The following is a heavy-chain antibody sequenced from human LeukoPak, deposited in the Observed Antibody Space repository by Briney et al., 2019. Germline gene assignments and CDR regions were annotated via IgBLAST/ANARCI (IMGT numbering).Heavy chain of an antibody. D-gene: IGHD3-10*01. CDR1: GFTFSSYA. J-gene: IGHJ4*02. Sequence: PGRSLRLSCAASGFTFSSYAIHWVRQAPGKGLEWVAVILYDGSNKYYADSVKGRYTLSRDNSRNTLYLQMNSLRAEDTAVYYCARDFAVDGSGSPRGYFDYWGQGTLVTVSS. V-gene: IGHV3-30-3*01. CDR2: ILYDGSNK. CDR3: ARDFAVDGSGSPRGYFDY.